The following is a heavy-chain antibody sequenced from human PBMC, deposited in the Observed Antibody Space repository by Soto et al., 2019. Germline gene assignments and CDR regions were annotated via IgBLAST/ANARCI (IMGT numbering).Heavy chain of an antibody. CDR2: IDNNGIT. Sequence: SETLSLTCGVSGDSISNSKWWTGVRQTPGMGLEWIGMIDNNGITNYNPSVEGRVTLLKDTCKHQLSVKLSSVTSAESDDYYCVRLNPDYYSYGMDVWGQGATGTVSS. CDR3: VRLNPDYYSYGMDV. J-gene: IGHJ6*02. CDR1: GDSISNSKW. V-gene: IGHV4-4*02.